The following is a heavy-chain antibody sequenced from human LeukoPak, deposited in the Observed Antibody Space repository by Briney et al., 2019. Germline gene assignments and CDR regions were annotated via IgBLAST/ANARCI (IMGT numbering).Heavy chain of an antibody. CDR3: ARDRTAETLLWFGELFLDY. CDR1: GYTFTSYA. V-gene: IGHV1-18*01. D-gene: IGHD3-10*01. CDR2: ISAYNGNT. J-gene: IGHJ4*02. Sequence: ASVKVSCKASGYTFTSYAMHWVRQAPGQRLEWMGWISAYNGNTNYAQKLQGRVTMTTDTSTSTAYMELRSLRSDDTAVYYCARDRTAETLLWFGELFLDYWGQGTLVTVSS.